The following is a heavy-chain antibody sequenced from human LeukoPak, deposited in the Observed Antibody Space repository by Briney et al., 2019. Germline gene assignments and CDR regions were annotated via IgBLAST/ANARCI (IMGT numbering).Heavy chain of an antibody. CDR2: ISGSGGST. Sequence: PGGSLRLSCAASGFTFSSYAMSWVRQAPGKGLEWVSAISGSGGSTYYADSVKGRFTISRDNSKNTLYLQMNSLRAEDTAVYYCAEPSQWLVRIEYFQHWGQGTLVTVSS. CDR3: AEPSQWLVRIEYFQH. J-gene: IGHJ1*01. CDR1: GFTFSSYA. D-gene: IGHD6-19*01. V-gene: IGHV3-23*01.